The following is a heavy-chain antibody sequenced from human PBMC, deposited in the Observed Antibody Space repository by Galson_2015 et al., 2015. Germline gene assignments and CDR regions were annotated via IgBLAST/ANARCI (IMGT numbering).Heavy chain of an antibody. CDR2: IWYDGSNK. Sequence: SLRLSCAASGFTFSSYGMHWVRQAPGKGLEWVAVIWYDGSNKYYADSVKGRFTISRDNSKNTLYLQMNSLRAEDTAVYYCARDHSGFIAAAGRFDYWGQGTLVTVSS. CDR3: ARDHSGFIAAAGRFDY. CDR1: GFTFSSYG. V-gene: IGHV3-33*01. D-gene: IGHD6-13*01. J-gene: IGHJ4*02.